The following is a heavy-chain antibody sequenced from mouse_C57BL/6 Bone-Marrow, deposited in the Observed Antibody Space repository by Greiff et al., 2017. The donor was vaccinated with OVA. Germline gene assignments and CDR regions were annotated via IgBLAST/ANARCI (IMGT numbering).Heavy chain of an antibody. CDR2: INYDGSST. Sequence: EVQRVESEGGLVQPGSSMKLSCTASGFTFSDYYMAWVRQVPEKGLEWVANINYDGSSTYYLDSLKSRFIISRDNAKNILYLQMSSLKSEDTATYYCARAELGGGFAYWGQGTLVTVSA. V-gene: IGHV5-16*01. D-gene: IGHD4-1*01. CDR3: ARAELGGGFAY. CDR1: GFTFSDYY. J-gene: IGHJ3*01.